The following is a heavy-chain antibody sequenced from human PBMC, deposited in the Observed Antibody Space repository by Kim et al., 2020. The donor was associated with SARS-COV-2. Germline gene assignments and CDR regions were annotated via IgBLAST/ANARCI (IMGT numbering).Heavy chain of an antibody. V-gene: IGHV4-31*11. CDR3: ARDLLSASVFEI. J-gene: IGHJ3*02. CDR1: GASINSGNYY. CDR2: VHPYRCTT. D-gene: IGHD2-8*02. Sequence: SETLSLTCDVSGASINSGNYYWTWFHQFPGKGLEWIGNVHPYRCTTSSNPSLRSRLSVSSDASKNQFSLTLNAVTAADTAVYYCARDLLSASVFEIWGPGTMDTVFS.